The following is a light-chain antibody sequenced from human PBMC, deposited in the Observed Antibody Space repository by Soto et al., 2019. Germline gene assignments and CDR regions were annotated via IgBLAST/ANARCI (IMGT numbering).Light chain of an antibody. CDR3: QQYGSSPVT. CDR2: GAS. J-gene: IGKJ5*01. V-gene: IGKV3-20*01. Sequence: EIVMTQSPATLSVSPGERATLSCRASQSVSSNLAWYQQKPGQAPRLLIHGASSRATGIPDRFSGSGSGTDFTLTISRLEPEDSAVYYCQQYGSSPVTFGPGTRLEIK. CDR1: QSVSSN.